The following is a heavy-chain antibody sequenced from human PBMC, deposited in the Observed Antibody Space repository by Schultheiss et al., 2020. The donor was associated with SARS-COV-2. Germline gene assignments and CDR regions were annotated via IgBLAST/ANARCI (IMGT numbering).Heavy chain of an antibody. V-gene: IGHV4-31*02. CDR2: IYYSGST. J-gene: IGHJ4*02. Sequence: SWIRQHPGKGLEWIGYIYYSGSTYYNPSLKSRVTISVDTSKNHFSLKLTSVTAADTAVYYCASGIATAGPFDYWGQGTLVTVSS. D-gene: IGHD6-13*01. CDR3: ASGIATAGPFDY.